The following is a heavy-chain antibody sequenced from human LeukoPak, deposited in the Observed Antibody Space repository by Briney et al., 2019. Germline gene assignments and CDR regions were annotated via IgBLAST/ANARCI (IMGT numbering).Heavy chain of an antibody. CDR3: AGGGDGYTIFDY. Sequence: PSETLSLTCTVSAGSISSSSYYWGWIRQPPGKGLEWIGSIYYSGSTYYNPSLKSRVTISVDTSKNQFSLKLSSVTAADTAVYYCAGGGDGYTIFDYWGQGTLVTVSS. D-gene: IGHD5-24*01. CDR2: IYYSGST. V-gene: IGHV4-39*07. CDR1: AGSISSSSYY. J-gene: IGHJ4*02.